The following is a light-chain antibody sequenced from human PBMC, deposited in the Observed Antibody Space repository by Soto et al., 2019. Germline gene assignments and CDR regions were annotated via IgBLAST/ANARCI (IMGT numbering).Light chain of an antibody. V-gene: IGKV1-5*01. Sequence: DIQMTQSPSTLSASVGDRVTITCRASQSISSWLAWYQQKPGKAPKLLIYDASSLESGVPPRFSGSGSGTEFTLTISSLQPDDFATYYCQQYNSYLWTFGQGTKVDI. J-gene: IGKJ1*01. CDR1: QSISSW. CDR3: QQYNSYLWT. CDR2: DAS.